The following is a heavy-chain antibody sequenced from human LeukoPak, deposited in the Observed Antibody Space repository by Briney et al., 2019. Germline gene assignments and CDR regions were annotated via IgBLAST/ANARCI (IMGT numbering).Heavy chain of an antibody. J-gene: IGHJ4*02. CDR3: ARRTRGSGSYLY. CDR2: IYYSGST. Sequence: PSETLSLTCTVSGGSISSYYGSWIRQPPGKGLEWIGYIYYSGSTNYNPSLKSRVTISVDTSKNQFSLKLSSVTAADTAVYYCARRTRGSGSYLYWGQGTLVTVSS. V-gene: IGHV4-59*08. CDR1: GGSISSYY. D-gene: IGHD3-10*01.